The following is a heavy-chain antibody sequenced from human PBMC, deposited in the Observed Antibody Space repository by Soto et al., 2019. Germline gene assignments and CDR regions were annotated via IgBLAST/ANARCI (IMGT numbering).Heavy chain of an antibody. CDR3: AREPEPSGVFDI. Sequence: QVQLVESGGGVVQPGRSLRLSCAASGFTFSSYGMHWVRQAPGKGLDWVAVIWYDGSNKYYADSVKGRFTISRDNSNNTLYLQMNSLRAEDTAVYYCAREPEPSGVFDIWGQGTMVTVSS. CDR2: IWYDGSNK. J-gene: IGHJ3*02. D-gene: IGHD1-26*01. CDR1: GFTFSSYG. V-gene: IGHV3-33*01.